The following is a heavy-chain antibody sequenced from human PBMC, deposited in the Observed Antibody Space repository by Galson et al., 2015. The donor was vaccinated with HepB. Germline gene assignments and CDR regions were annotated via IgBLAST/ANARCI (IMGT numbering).Heavy chain of an antibody. J-gene: IGHJ5*02. CDR2: FDPEDGET. CDR1: GYTLTDLS. CDR3: ATDGPYGGSNRAFDP. Sequence: SVKVSCKVSGYTLTDLSMHWVRQAPGKGLEWMGGFDPEDGETIYAQKFQGRVTMTEDTSTDTAYMELSSLRSEDTAVYYCATDGPYGGSNRAFDPWGQGTLVTVSS. D-gene: IGHD5-12*01. V-gene: IGHV1-24*01.